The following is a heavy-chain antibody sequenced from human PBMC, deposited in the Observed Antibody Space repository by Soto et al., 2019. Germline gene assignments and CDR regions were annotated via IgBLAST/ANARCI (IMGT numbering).Heavy chain of an antibody. CDR2: ISGSGGST. Sequence: GGSLRLSCAASGFTFSSYAMSWVRQAPGKGLEWVSAISGSGGSTYYADSVKGRFTISRDNSKNTLYLQMNSLRAEDTAVYYRAKVILVRGVYYYYGMDVWGQGTTVTVSS. CDR3: AKVILVRGVYYYYGMDV. CDR1: GFTFSSYA. V-gene: IGHV3-23*01. J-gene: IGHJ6*02. D-gene: IGHD3-10*01.